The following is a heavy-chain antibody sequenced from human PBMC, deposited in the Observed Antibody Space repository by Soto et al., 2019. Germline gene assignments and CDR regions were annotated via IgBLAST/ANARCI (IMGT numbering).Heavy chain of an antibody. CDR1: GFTFSSYA. CDR3: AKIPMTIFGVVIIPYYYYMDV. Sequence: EVQLLESGGGLVQPGGSLRLSCAASGFTFSSYAMSWVRQAPGKGLEWVSAISGSGGSTYYADSVKGRFTISRDNSKNTLYLQMNSLRAEDTAVYYCAKIPMTIFGVVIIPYYYYMDVWGKGTTVTVSS. V-gene: IGHV3-23*01. J-gene: IGHJ6*03. CDR2: ISGSGGST. D-gene: IGHD3-3*01.